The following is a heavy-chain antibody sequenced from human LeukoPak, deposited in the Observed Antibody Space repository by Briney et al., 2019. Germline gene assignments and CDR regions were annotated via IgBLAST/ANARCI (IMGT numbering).Heavy chain of an antibody. J-gene: IGHJ4*02. CDR1: GFTFSSFG. CDR3: ARAKPKNMVRGLIMRRESRYYFDY. D-gene: IGHD3-10*01. CDR2: ISGSGSIT. V-gene: IGHV3-23*01. Sequence: GGTLRLSCAASGFTFSSFGMSWVRQAPGKGLEWVSTISGSGSITYYADSMKGRFTISRDNSKNTLYLQVNSLRAEDTAVYYCARAKPKNMVRGLIMRRESRYYFDYWGQGTLVTVSS.